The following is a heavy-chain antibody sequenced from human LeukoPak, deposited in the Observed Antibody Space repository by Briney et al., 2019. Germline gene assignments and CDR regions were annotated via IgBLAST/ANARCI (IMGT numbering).Heavy chain of an antibody. CDR1: GFTFSSFA. D-gene: IGHD6-19*01. CDR2: MSYDGSTE. Sequence: GGSLRLSCAASGFTFSSFAMHWVRPAPGKGLEWVAVMSYDGSTENYADSVTGRFTISRDNSKNTLYLQMNSLRPEDTAVYYCARDRRGITVAGTDYWGQGTLVTVSS. V-gene: IGHV3-30*04. J-gene: IGHJ4*02. CDR3: ARDRRGITVAGTDY.